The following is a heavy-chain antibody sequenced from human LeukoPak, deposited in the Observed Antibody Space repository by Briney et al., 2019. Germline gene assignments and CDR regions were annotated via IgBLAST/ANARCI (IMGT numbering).Heavy chain of an antibody. CDR2: IYYSGST. D-gene: IGHD2-21*01. Sequence: SETLSLTCTVSGGSISSYYWGWIRQPPGKGLEWIGSIYYSGSTYYNPSLKSRVTISVDTSKNQFSLKLSSVTAADTAVYYCARLYCYPSPTSYYFDYWGQGTLVTVSS. J-gene: IGHJ4*02. V-gene: IGHV4-39*01. CDR1: GGSISSYY. CDR3: ARLYCYPSPTSYYFDY.